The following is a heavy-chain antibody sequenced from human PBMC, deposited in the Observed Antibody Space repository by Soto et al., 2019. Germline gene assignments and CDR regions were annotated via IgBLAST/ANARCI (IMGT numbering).Heavy chain of an antibody. CDR3: AKSPRGEMATD. V-gene: IGHV1-18*01. D-gene: IGHD2-21*01. J-gene: IGHJ4*02. Sequence: QVQLVQSGGEVKKPGASVTVSCKASGYTFINYHITWVRQAPGQGLEWMAWINTYNGMTDYAQKFQGRVTMTRDTSTSTASMALRNLGSDDTAVYFCAKSPRGEMATDWGQGTLVTVSS. CDR1: GYTFINYH. CDR2: INTYNGMT.